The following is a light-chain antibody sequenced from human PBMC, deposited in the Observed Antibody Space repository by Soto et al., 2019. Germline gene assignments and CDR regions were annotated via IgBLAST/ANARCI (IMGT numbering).Light chain of an antibody. J-gene: IGKJ1*01. CDR2: AAY. CDR3: MPSIELPRT. Sequence: DIVLIQAPLSLPVTPGEPASISCRSSQSLLHSNGYNYLDWYLQKPGQPPQLLIYAAYNRFSGVTDRFSGSGSGTEFTMKISRVEAEDVGVYYCMPSIELPRTFGQGTKVEIK. CDR1: QSLLHSNGYNY. V-gene: IGKV2D-29*01.